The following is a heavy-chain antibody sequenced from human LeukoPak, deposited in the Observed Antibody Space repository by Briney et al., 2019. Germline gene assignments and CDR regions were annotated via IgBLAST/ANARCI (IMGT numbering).Heavy chain of an antibody. CDR3: ARDGGYCSSGTICYSRAEYYYYGMDV. V-gene: IGHV3-30*04. J-gene: IGHJ6*02. CDR2: ISYDGSNK. Sequence: LSGGSLRLSCAASGFTFSSYAMHWVRQAPGKGLEWVAVISYDGSNKYYADSVKGRFTISRDNSKNTLYLQMNSLRAEDTAVYYCARDGGYCSSGTICYSRAEYYYYGMDVWGQGTTVTVSS. D-gene: IGHD2-2*01. CDR1: GFTFSSYA.